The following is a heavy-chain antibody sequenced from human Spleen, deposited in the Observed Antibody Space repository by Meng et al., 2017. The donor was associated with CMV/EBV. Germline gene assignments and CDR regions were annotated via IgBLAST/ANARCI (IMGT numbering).Heavy chain of an antibody. D-gene: IGHD5-18*01. V-gene: IGHV4-38-2*02. J-gene: IGHJ5*02. CDR1: GYSISSGYY. CDR3: ARGNTAMVWGQLAPPGGFDP. CDR2: IYHSGST. Sequence: SETLSLTCTVSGYSISSGYYWGWIRQPPGKGLEWIGSIYHSGSTNYNPSLKSRVTISVDTSKNQFSLKLSSVTAADTAVYYCARGNTAMVWGQLAPPGGFDPWGQGTLVTVSS.